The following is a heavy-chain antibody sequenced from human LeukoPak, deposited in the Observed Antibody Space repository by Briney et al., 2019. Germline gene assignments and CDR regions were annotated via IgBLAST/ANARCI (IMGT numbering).Heavy chain of an antibody. D-gene: IGHD2-2*01. J-gene: IGHJ6*03. CDR1: GYTFTGYY. CDR2: INPNSGGT. Sequence: ASVKVSCKASGYTFTGYYMHGVRQAPGQGLEWMGWINPNSGGTNYAQKFQGRVTMTRDTSISTVYMELSRLRSDATAVYYCARGDIVVVPYYYYMDVWGKGTTVTVSS. CDR3: ARGDIVVVPYYYYMDV. V-gene: IGHV1-2*02.